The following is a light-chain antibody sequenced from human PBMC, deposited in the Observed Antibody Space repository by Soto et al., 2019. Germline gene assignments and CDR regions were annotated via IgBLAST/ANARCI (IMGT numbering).Light chain of an antibody. Sequence: QSVLTQPPSVSGAPGQGVTISCTGGSSNIGANYDVHWYQHLPGTAPKLLIYSNNQRPSGVPDRFSGSKSGTSASLAISGLQAEDEADYYCAAWDDSLNGWVFGGGTKLTVL. CDR3: AAWDDSLNGWV. J-gene: IGLJ3*02. V-gene: IGLV1-44*01. CDR1: SSNIGANYD. CDR2: SNN.